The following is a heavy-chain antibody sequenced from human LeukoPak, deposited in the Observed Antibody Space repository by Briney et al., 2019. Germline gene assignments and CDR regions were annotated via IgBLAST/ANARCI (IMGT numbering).Heavy chain of an antibody. CDR1: GFTLSSYA. V-gene: IGHV3-23*01. Sequence: GGSLRLSCAASGFTLSSYAMSWVRQAPGKGLEWVSAISGSGGSTYHEESVKGRFIISRDTSKNTMDLQMNSLRPEDSALYFCARGGRGSAAVVAPRSFDIWGQGTMVAVSS. CDR3: ARGGRGSAAVVAPRSFDI. D-gene: IGHD3-22*01. CDR2: ISGSGGST. J-gene: IGHJ3*02.